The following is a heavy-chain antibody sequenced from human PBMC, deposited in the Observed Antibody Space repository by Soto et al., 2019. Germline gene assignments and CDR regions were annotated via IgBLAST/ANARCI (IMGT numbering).Heavy chain of an antibody. J-gene: IGHJ4*02. CDR3: ASSLAFLDWLLTPLDY. CDR1: GYTFTSYA. Sequence: ASVKVSCKASGYTFTSYAMHWVRQAPGQRLEWMGWINAGNGNTKYSQKFQGRVTITRDTSASTAYMELSSLRSEDTAVYYCASSLAFLDWLLTPLDYWGQGTLVTVSS. CDR2: INAGNGNT. D-gene: IGHD3-3*02. V-gene: IGHV1-3*01.